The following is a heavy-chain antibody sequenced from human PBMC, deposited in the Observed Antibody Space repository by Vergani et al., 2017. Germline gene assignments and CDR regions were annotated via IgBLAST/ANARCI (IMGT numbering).Heavy chain of an antibody. D-gene: IGHD3-3*01. Sequence: EVQLVESGGGLVQSGGSLRLSCAASGFTFSSYWMSWVRQAPGKGLEWVANIKQDGSEKYYVDSVKGRFTISRDNAKNSLYLQMNSLRAEDTAVYYCARLTTRFLEWLSQNYFDYWSQGTLVTVSS. J-gene: IGHJ4*02. CDR1: GFTFSSYW. CDR2: IKQDGSEK. CDR3: ARLTTRFLEWLSQNYFDY. V-gene: IGHV3-7*01.